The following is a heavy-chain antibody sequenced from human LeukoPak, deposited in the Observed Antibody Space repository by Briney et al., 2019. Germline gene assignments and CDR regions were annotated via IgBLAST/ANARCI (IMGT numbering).Heavy chain of an antibody. CDR3: ARRFYGDYEYYFDY. J-gene: IGHJ4*02. CDR2: ISYDGSNK. V-gene: IGHV3-30-3*01. D-gene: IGHD4-17*01. CDR1: GFTFSSYA. Sequence: PGGSLRLSCAASGFTFSSYAMHWVRQAPGKGLEWVAVISYDGSNKYYADSVKGRFTISRDNAKNSLYLQMNSLRAEDTAVYYCARRFYGDYEYYFDYWGQGTLVTVSS.